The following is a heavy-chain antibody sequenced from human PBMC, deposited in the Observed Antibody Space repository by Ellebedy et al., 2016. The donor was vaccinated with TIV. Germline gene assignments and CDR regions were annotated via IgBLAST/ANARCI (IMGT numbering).Heavy chain of an antibody. J-gene: IGHJ4*02. CDR3: TSYLTGYYHFDH. D-gene: IGHD3-9*01. Sequence: PGGSLRLSCAASGFPFKNTWMSWVRQAPGKGLEWVGRIKSKADGGITDYAAPVKGRFTLLRDDSTDTVHLQLASLKTEDTAVYYCTSYLTGYYHFDHWGQGTLVTVSS. CDR1: GFPFKNTW. CDR2: IKSKADGGIT. V-gene: IGHV3-15*01.